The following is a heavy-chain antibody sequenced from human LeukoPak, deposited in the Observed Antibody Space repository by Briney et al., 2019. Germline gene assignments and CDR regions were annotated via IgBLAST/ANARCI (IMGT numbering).Heavy chain of an antibody. V-gene: IGHV3-7*04. Sequence: GGSLRLSCAASGFTFSSYWMSWVRQAPGKGLEWVANIKQDGSEEVYVDSVKGRFTISRDNAKNSLYLQINSLRAEDTAVYYCARDFEGIYYHRMDVLGQGATVTVSS. CDR1: GFTFSSYW. CDR3: ARDFEGIYYHRMDV. D-gene: IGHD3-10*01. CDR2: IKQDGSEE. J-gene: IGHJ6*02.